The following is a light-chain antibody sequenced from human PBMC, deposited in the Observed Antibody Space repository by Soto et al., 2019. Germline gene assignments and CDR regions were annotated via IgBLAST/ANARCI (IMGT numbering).Light chain of an antibody. CDR1: GMDIGGYNF. Sequence: QSVLTQPASVSGSPGQSITISCTGTGMDIGGYNFVSWYQQHPGKAPKVLIYDVKNRPSGVSNRFSGSKSGSTASLTISGLQAEDEADYYCNSYRSMSTYVFGTGTKLTVL. CDR2: DVK. V-gene: IGLV2-14*03. J-gene: IGLJ1*01. CDR3: NSYRSMSTYV.